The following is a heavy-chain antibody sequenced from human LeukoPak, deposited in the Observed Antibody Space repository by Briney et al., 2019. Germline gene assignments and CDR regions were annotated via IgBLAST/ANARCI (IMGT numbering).Heavy chain of an antibody. Sequence: SETLSLTCTVSGGSISSYYWSWIRQPPGKGLEWIGYIYYSGSTNYNPSLKSRVTISVDTSKNQSSLKLSSVTAADTAVYYCARDLGGFDPWGQGTLVTVSS. D-gene: IGHD3-3*01. J-gene: IGHJ5*02. CDR1: GGSISSYY. CDR3: ARDLGGFDP. V-gene: IGHV4-59*01. CDR2: IYYSGST.